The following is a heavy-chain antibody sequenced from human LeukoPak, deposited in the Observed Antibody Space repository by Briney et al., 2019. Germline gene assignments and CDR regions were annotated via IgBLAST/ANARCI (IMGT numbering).Heavy chain of an antibody. V-gene: IGHV4-34*01. Sequence: PSETLSLTCAVYGGSFSGYYWSWIRQPPGKGLEWIGEINHSGSTNYNPSLKSRVTISVDTSKNQFSLKLSSVTAADTAVYYCARLRRGVVAPAATRQRAFDIWGQGTMVTVSS. CDR3: ARLRRGVVAPAATRQRAFDI. J-gene: IGHJ3*02. CDR2: INHSGST. CDR1: GGSFSGYY. D-gene: IGHD2-2*01.